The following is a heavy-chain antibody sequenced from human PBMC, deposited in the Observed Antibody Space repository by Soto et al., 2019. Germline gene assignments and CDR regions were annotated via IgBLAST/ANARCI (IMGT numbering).Heavy chain of an antibody. Sequence: GGSLRLSCAASGFTFSSYAMSWVRQAPGKGLEWVPGISGSGGSTYYADSVKGRFTISRDNSKNTLNLQMNSLRAEDTAVYYCAKDRLPYYDILTGQLDYWGQGTPVTVSS. V-gene: IGHV3-23*01. CDR3: AKDRLPYYDILTGQLDY. D-gene: IGHD3-9*01. CDR2: ISGSGGST. J-gene: IGHJ4*02. CDR1: GFTFSSYA.